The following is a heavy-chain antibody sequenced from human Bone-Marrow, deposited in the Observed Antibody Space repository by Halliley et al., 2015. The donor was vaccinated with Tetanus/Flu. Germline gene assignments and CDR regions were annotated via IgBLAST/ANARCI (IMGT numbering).Heavy chain of an antibody. CDR2: IKYDGGVR. V-gene: IGHV3-7*01. D-gene: IGHD3-22*01. J-gene: IGHJ3*02. CDR3: AREGLGYDI. CDR1: GFTFSNFW. Sequence: SGFTFSNFWMSWVRQAPGTGLEWVANIKYDGGVRYYVDSVRGRFTISRDNAEKSLHLQMNSLRAEDTAVYYCAREGLGYDIWGQGTTVIVSS.